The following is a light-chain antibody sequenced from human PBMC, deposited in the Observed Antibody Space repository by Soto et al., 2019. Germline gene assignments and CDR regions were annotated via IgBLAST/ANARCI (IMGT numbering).Light chain of an antibody. J-gene: IGLJ2*01. CDR3: SLYTSSSTVL. CDR1: SSVVGGYNF. CDR2: DVS. Sequence: QSALTQPASVSGSPGQSITISCTGTSSVVGGYNFVSWYQHYPGKAPKLMIYDVSNRPSGVSDRFSGSKSGNTASLTISGLQAEDEADYYCSLYTSSSTVLLGGGTKLTVL. V-gene: IGLV2-14*03.